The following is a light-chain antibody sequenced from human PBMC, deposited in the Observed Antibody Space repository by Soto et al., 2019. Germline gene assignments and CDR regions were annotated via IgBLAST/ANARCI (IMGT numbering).Light chain of an antibody. CDR2: DTS. V-gene: IGKV3-20*01. Sequence: EFVLTQSPGTLSLSPGERATLSCRASQSVFSYLAWYQQKPGQAPRLLIFDTSNRATGIPARFSGSGSGTDFTLTISRLEPEDFAVYYCQHYGSSQTFGQGTKVDIK. J-gene: IGKJ1*01. CDR1: QSVFSY. CDR3: QHYGSSQT.